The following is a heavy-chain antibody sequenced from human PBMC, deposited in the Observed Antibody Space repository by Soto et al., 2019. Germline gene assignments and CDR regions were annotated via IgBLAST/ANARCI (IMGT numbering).Heavy chain of an antibody. CDR3: AKDLTSMVRVVLPSP. CDR1: GFTFSNYA. CDR2: ISGSGVIK. V-gene: IGHV3-23*01. J-gene: IGHJ5*02. D-gene: IGHD3-10*01. Sequence: EVRLLQSGGGWVQPGGSLRLSCAASGFTFSNYAMAWVRLAPGKGLEWVSSISGSGVIKYYADSVQGRFTISRDNSNNTLSVQMNSLRLEDTAIYYCAKDLTSMVRVVLPSPWGQGILVTVSS.